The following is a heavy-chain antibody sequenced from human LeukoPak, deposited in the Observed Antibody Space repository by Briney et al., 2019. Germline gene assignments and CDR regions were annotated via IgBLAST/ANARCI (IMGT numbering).Heavy chain of an antibody. D-gene: IGHD3-16*01. CDR1: GGSFSGYY. CDR2: INHSGST. Sequence: KTSETLSLTCAVYGGSFSGYYWSWIRQPPGKGLEWIGEINHSGSTNYNQSLKSRVTISVDTSKNQFSLKLSSVTAADTAVYYCARLSLYPSGVVDYWGQGTLVTVSS. CDR3: ARLSLYPSGVVDY. J-gene: IGHJ4*02. V-gene: IGHV4-34*01.